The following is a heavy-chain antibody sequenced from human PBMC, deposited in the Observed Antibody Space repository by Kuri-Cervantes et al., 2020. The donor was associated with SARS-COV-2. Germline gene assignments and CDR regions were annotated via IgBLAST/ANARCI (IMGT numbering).Heavy chain of an antibody. Sequence: GESLKISCAASGFTFSSYAMHWVRQAPGKGLEWVAVISYDGSNKYYADSVKGRFTISRDNARNSLYLQMNSLRAEDTALYYCAKDMGTIFGVVIGSGYGMDVWGQGTTVTVPS. CDR2: ISYDGSNK. CDR3: AKDMGTIFGVVIGSGYGMDV. D-gene: IGHD3-3*01. CDR1: GFTFSSYA. V-gene: IGHV3-30-3*01. J-gene: IGHJ6*02.